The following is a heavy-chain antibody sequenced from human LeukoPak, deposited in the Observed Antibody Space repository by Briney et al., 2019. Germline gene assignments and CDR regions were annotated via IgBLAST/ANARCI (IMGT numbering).Heavy chain of an antibody. Sequence: ASVKVSCKASGGTFSSYAISWVRQAPGQGLEWMGGIIPIFGTANYAQKFQGRVTITADESTSTAYMELSSLRSEDTAVYYCASWYYYGSGSYYPFDYWGQGTLVTVSS. CDR2: IIPIFGTA. V-gene: IGHV1-69*13. CDR3: ASWYYYGSGSYYPFDY. J-gene: IGHJ4*02. CDR1: GGTFSSYA. D-gene: IGHD3-10*01.